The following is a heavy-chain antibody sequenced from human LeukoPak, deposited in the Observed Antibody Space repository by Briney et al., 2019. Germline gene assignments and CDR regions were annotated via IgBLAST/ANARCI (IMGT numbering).Heavy chain of an antibody. V-gene: IGHV5-51*01. CDR1: GYSFTSYW. CDR2: IYPGDSDT. J-gene: IGHJ3*02. CDR3: ARHIVVVTAKLDAFDI. D-gene: IGHD2-21*02. Sequence: GESLKISCKGSGYSFTSYWIGWLRQMPGKGLEWMGIIYPGDSDTRYSPSFQGQVTISADKSISTAYLQWSSLKASDTAMYYCARHIVVVTAKLDAFDIWGQGTMVTVSS.